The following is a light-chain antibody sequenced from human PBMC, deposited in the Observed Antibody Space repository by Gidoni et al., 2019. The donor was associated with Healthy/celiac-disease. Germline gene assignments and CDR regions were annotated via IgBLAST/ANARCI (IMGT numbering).Light chain of an antibody. V-gene: IGKV3-15*01. Sequence: ELVITQSPATLSVSPGERATLSCRASQSVSNNLTWYQQKPGQAPRLLIYGASTRATGIPARFSGSGSGTEFTLTISSLQSEDFAVYYCQQYDNWPWTFGQGTKVEIK. CDR3: QQYDNWPWT. CDR2: GAS. CDR1: QSVSNN. J-gene: IGKJ1*01.